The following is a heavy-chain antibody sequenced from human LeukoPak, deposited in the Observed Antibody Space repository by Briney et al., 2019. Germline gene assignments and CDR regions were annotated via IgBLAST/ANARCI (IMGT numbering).Heavy chain of an antibody. CDR3: ARVSLTGYFAFDS. Sequence: GGSLRLSCAASGFTFSSYGMHWVRQAPGKGLEWVAFIRYDGSNKYYADSMKGRFTISRDNAKNSLYLQMNSLRAEDTAVYYCARVSLTGYFAFDSWGQGTLVTVSS. CDR2: IRYDGSNK. J-gene: IGHJ4*02. CDR1: GFTFSSYG. D-gene: IGHD3-9*01. V-gene: IGHV3-30*02.